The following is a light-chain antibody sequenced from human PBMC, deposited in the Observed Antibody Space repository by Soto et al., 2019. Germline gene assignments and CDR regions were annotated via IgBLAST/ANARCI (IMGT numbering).Light chain of an antibody. CDR3: QQYGSSPRT. J-gene: IGKJ1*01. V-gene: IGKV3-20*01. CDR2: GAS. Sequence: EIVLTQSPGALSLSPGERATLSCGASQSVSSSYLAWYQQKPGQAPRLLIYGASTRATGTPDRFSGSGSGTDFTLTISRLEPEDVAVYYCQQYGSSPRTFGQGTKVEIK. CDR1: QSVSSSY.